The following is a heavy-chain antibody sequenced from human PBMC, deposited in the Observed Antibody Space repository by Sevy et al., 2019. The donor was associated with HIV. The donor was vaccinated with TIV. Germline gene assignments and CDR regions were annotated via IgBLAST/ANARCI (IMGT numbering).Heavy chain of an antibody. CDR3: ARVLGILDYSYGLDV. Sequence: SETLSLTCGVYGGSFSGYYWNWIRQSPGKGLEWIGEINYTGNTNYNPSLKGRVFISIDTSRNEIFLELNSLTAADTAVYYCARVLGILDYSYGLDVWGQGTTVTVSS. CDR2: INYTGNT. V-gene: IGHV4-34*01. CDR1: GGSFSGYY. J-gene: IGHJ6*02. D-gene: IGHD3-16*01.